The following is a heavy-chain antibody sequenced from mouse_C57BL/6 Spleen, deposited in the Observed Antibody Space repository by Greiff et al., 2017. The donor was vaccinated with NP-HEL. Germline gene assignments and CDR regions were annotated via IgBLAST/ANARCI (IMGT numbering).Heavy chain of an antibody. D-gene: IGHD2-5*01. CDR1: GYTFTDYY. CDR2: INPYNGGT. V-gene: IGHV1-19*01. Sequence: VQLQQSGPVLVKPGASVKMSCKASGYTFTDYYMNWVKQSHGKSLEWIGVINPYNGGTSYNQKFKGKATLTVDKSSSTAYMELNSLTSEDSAVYYCARSNYWYFDVWGTGTTVTVSS. CDR3: ARSNYWYFDV. J-gene: IGHJ1*03.